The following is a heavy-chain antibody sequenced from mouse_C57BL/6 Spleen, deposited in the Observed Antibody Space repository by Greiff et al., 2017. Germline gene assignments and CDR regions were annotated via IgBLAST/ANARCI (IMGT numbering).Heavy chain of an antibody. Sequence: EVQLQQSVPGLVKPSQSLSLTCSVTGYSITSGYYWNWIRQFPGNKLEWMGYISYDGSNNYNPSLKNRISITRDTSKNQFFLKLNSVTTEDTATYYCARDMGPYYGSSPCDYWGQGTTLTVSS. CDR2: ISYDGSN. J-gene: IGHJ2*01. CDR1: GYSITSGYY. V-gene: IGHV3-6*01. D-gene: IGHD1-1*01. CDR3: ARDMGPYYGSSPCDY.